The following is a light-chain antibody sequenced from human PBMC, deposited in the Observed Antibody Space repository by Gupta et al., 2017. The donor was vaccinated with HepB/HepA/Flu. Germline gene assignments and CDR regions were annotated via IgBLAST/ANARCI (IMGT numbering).Light chain of an antibody. Sequence: QSGRAQTPPAPCPPGLRVTISCSGSRSNIGSSTVSWYQQLPGTAPRLLSYNNDQRPSGVPERFSGSKSGTSASLAISGLQAEDAADYYSATGDDSRNGQVFGAGTKVTVL. V-gene: IGLV1-44*01. CDR3: ATGDDSRNGQV. CDR1: RSNIGSST. CDR2: NND. J-gene: IGLJ1*01.